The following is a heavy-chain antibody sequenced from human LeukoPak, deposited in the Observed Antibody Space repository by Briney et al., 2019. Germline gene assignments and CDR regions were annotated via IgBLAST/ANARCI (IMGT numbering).Heavy chain of an antibody. CDR2: IYGSGST. CDR1: GVSINSYS. J-gene: IGHJ5*02. CDR3: ARRVVEARPSSERNWLDP. D-gene: IGHD1-1*01. Sequence: PSETLSLTCIVSGVSINSYSWNWIRQSPEKGLEWIGRIYGSGSTMYNPSLRSRVTLLVDTSDNQFSLKLSSVTAADTAIYYCARRVVEARPSSERNWLDPWGQGTLVTVSP. V-gene: IGHV4-59*08.